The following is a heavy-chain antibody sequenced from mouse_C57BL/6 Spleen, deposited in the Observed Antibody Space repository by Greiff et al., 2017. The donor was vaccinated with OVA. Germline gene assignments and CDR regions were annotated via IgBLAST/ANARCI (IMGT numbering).Heavy chain of an antibody. CDR2: IDPSDSYT. J-gene: IGHJ3*01. CDR3: ARLSTGPRTWFAY. V-gene: IGHV1-50*01. D-gene: IGHD4-1*02. Sequence: QVQLQQPGAELVKPGASVKLSCKASGYTFTSYWMQWVKQRPGQCLEWIGEIDPSDSYTNYNQKFKGKATLTVDTSSSTAYMQLSSLTSEDSAVYYCARLSTGPRTWFAYWGQGTLVTVSA. CDR1: GYTFTSYW.